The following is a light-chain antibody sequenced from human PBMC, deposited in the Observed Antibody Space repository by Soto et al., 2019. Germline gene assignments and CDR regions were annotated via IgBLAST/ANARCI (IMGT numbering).Light chain of an antibody. V-gene: IGLV8-61*01. CDR2: STN. Sequence: QTVVTQEPSFSVSPGGTVTLTCGLNSGSVSTSYYPSWYQQTPGQAPRTLIHSTNTRSSGVPDRFSGSILGNKAALTITGAQADDESDYYCVLYMGSGLRVFGGGTQLTVL. J-gene: IGLJ2*01. CDR3: VLYMGSGLRV. CDR1: SGSVSTSYY.